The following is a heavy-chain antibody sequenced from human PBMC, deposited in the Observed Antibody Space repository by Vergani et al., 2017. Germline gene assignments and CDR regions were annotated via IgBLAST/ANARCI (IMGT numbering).Heavy chain of an antibody. Sequence: ELQLLESGGGLVQPGGSLRLSCAASGFTFSSYAMSWVRQAPGKGLEWVSAISGSGGSTYYADSVKGRFTISRDNSKNTLYLQMNSLRAEDTAVYYCAKVSDPSGYYLLWIFDYWGQGTLVTVSS. V-gene: IGHV3-23*01. CDR1: GFTFSSYA. D-gene: IGHD3-22*01. CDR2: ISGSGGST. CDR3: AKVSDPSGYYLLWIFDY. J-gene: IGHJ4*02.